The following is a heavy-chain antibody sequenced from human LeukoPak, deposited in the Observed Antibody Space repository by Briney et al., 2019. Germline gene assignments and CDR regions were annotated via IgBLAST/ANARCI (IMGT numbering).Heavy chain of an antibody. J-gene: IGHJ6*03. CDR1: GFTFSSYG. CDR2: IRYDGSNK. CDR3: AKAVSSWTNYYYMDV. D-gene: IGHD6-13*01. Sequence: GGSLRLSCAASGFTFSSYGMHWVRQAPGKGLEWVAFIRYDGSNKYYADSVKGRFTISRDNSKNTLYLQMNSLRAEDTAVYYCAKAVSSWTNYYYMDVWGKGTTVTVSS. V-gene: IGHV3-30*02.